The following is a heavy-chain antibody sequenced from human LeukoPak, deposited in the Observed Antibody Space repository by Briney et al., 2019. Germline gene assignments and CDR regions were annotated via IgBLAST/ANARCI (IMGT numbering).Heavy chain of an antibody. Sequence: GGSLRLSCAASGFTFDDYGMSWVRQAPGKGLEWVSGINWNGGSTGYADSVKGRFTISRDNAKNSLYLQMNSLRAEDTALYYCAKALNYGDSPDYWGQGTLVTVSS. J-gene: IGHJ4*02. CDR1: GFTFDDYG. D-gene: IGHD4-17*01. V-gene: IGHV3-20*04. CDR2: INWNGGST. CDR3: AKALNYGDSPDY.